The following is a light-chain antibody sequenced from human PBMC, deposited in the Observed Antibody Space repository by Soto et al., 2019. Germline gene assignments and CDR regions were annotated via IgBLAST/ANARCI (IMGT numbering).Light chain of an antibody. Sequence: EIVMTQSPATLSVSPGERGTLSCRASQSVNSNLAWYQQKPGQAPRLLIYDASTRATGIPAMFSGSGSGTEFTITISSLQSEDFAVYFCQRYHNWLTFGGGTKVEIK. CDR2: DAS. J-gene: IGKJ4*01. CDR1: QSVNSN. V-gene: IGKV3-15*01. CDR3: QRYHNWLT.